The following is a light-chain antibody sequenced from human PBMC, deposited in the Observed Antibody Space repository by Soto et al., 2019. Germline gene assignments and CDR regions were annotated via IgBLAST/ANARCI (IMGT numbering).Light chain of an antibody. Sequence: EIVLTQSPATLSVSPGERATLSCRASQSVGSLLAWYQQKPGQAPRLLIYDASNRATGIPARFSGSGSGTDFTLTISGLEPEDFAVYYCQHRSNWPRTFGQGTKVDIK. V-gene: IGKV3-11*01. CDR2: DAS. CDR3: QHRSNWPRT. CDR1: QSVGSL. J-gene: IGKJ1*01.